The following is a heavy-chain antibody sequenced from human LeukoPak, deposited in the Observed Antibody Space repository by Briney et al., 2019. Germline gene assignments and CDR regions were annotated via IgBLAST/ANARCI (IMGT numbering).Heavy chain of an antibody. Sequence: PSQTLSLTCSVSGGSISCGGYYWSWIRQHPGKGLEWIGYIYYSGSTYYNPSLKSRVTISVDTSKNQFSLKLSSVTAADTAVYYCASSRSGYYKRYYYYYMDVWGKGTTVTVS. V-gene: IGHV4-31*03. CDR3: ASSRSGYYKRYYYYYMDV. D-gene: IGHD3-3*01. CDR2: IYYSGST. J-gene: IGHJ6*03. CDR1: GGSISCGGYY.